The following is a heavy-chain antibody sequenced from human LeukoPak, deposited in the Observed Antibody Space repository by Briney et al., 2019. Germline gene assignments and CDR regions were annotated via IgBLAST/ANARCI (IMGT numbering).Heavy chain of an antibody. Sequence: GGSLRLSCAASGFTFSSYAMSWVRQAPGKGLEWVSVIYSGGSTYYADSVKGRFTISRDNSKNTLYLQMNSLRAEDTAVYYCARRGYSNYYHYYYGMDVWGQGTTVTVSS. D-gene: IGHD4-11*01. J-gene: IGHJ6*02. V-gene: IGHV3-66*01. CDR2: IYSGGST. CDR1: GFTFSSYA. CDR3: ARRGYSNYYHYYYGMDV.